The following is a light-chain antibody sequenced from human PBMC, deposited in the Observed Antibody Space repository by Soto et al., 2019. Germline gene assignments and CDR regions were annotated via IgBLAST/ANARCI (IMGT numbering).Light chain of an antibody. J-gene: IGKJ1*01. V-gene: IGKV3-11*01. CDR1: QSVSSY. CDR3: QQRRYWPVT. CDR2: DAS. Sequence: EIVLTQSPAILSMSPGERATLSCRASQSVSSYFAWYQQKPGQAPRLLIYDASNRATGVPARFSGSGSGTDFTLTISSLEPEDCAGYYCQQRRYWPVTFGQGTKVEIK.